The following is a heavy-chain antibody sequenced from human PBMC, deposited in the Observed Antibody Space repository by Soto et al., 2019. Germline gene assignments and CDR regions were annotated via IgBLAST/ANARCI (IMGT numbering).Heavy chain of an antibody. V-gene: IGHV3-23*01. CDR1: GFTFSSYA. CDR3: AKDRGVTMIVVATNAFDI. Sequence: GGSLRLSCAASGFTFSSYAMSWVRQAPGKGLEWVSAISGSGGSTYYADSVKGRFTISRDNSKNTLCLQMNSLRAEDTAVYYCAKDRGVTMIVVATNAFDIWGQGTMVTVSS. CDR2: ISGSGGST. D-gene: IGHD3-22*01. J-gene: IGHJ3*02.